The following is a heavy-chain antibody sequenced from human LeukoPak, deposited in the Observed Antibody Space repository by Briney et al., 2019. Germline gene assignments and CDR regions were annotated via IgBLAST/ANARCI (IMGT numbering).Heavy chain of an antibody. J-gene: IGHJ4*02. CDR3: ARSYGDATFDY. Sequence: GGSLRLSCAASGFPFSSYVMHWVRQAPGKGLEWVAIIRSDGSDKYYADSVKGRFTISRDNSKITLYLQLNSLRAEDTAVYYCARSYGDATFDYWGQGTLVTVSS. V-gene: IGHV3-33*01. D-gene: IGHD4-17*01. CDR1: GFPFSSYV. CDR2: IRSDGSDK.